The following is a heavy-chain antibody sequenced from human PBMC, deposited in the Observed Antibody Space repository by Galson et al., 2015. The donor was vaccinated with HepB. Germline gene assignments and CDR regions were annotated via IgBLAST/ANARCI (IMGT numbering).Heavy chain of an antibody. CDR1: GFTFSSHG. D-gene: IGHD1-14*01. V-gene: IGHV3-33*01. CDR2: IWYDGSNK. J-gene: IGHJ4*02. CDR3: ARWGPDRGSDY. Sequence: SLRLSCAASGFTFSSHGMHWVRQAPGKGLEWVAVIWYDGSNKYYADSVKGRFTISRDNSKNTLYLQMNSPRAEDTAVYYCARWGPDRGSDYWGQGTLVTVSS.